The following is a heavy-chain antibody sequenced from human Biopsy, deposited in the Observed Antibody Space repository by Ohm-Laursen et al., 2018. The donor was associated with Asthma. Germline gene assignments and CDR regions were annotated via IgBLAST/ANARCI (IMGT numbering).Heavy chain of an antibody. V-gene: IGHV3-53*01. Sequence: SLRLSCSASGFAVSGDYMFWVRQAPGKGLEWVSVIYSGGTSHTADSVRGRFTISRDYSKNTLYLQMHSLRAEDTAVYYCAKDPRIYGDNVAGMDVWGQGTAVNVSS. CDR3: AKDPRIYGDNVAGMDV. CDR2: IYSGGTS. CDR1: GFAVSGDY. D-gene: IGHD4-17*01. J-gene: IGHJ6*02.